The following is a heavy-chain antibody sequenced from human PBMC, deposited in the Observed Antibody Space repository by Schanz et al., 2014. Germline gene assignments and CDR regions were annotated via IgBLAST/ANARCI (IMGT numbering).Heavy chain of an antibody. J-gene: IGHJ4*02. D-gene: IGHD3-10*01. CDR1: GYNFNRHD. CDR3: ARDPQYYYGSGRGY. V-gene: IGHV1-69*04. CDR2: ITPTLGKV. Sequence: QVQLVQSGPEVKKPGASVRLSCKASGYNFNRHDISWVRQATGQGLEWMGRITPTLGKVDYAQKFQGRVTIPADISTSTAYMELISLTSEDTAVYYCARDPQYYYGSGRGYWGQGTLVTVST.